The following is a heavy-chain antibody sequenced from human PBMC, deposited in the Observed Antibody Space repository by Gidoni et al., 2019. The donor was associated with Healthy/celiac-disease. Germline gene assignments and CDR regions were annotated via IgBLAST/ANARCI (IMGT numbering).Heavy chain of an antibody. Sequence: QVQLVEPGGGVVQPGRSLRLSCAASGFTFSSYSRLWFRQAPGKGLEWVAVISYDGSNKYYADSVKGRFTISRDNSKNTLYLQMNSLRAEDTAVYYYARGGGYCSSTSCYLWFDPWGQGTLVTVSS. CDR2: ISYDGSNK. D-gene: IGHD2-2*01. CDR1: GFTFSSYS. J-gene: IGHJ5*02. CDR3: ARGGGYCSSTSCYLWFDP. V-gene: IGHV3-30-3*01.